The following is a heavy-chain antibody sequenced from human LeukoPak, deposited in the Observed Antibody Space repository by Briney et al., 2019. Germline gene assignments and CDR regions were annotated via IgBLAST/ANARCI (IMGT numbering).Heavy chain of an antibody. Sequence: HPGRSLRLSCAASGFTFSSYGMHWVRQAPGKGLEWVAVIWYDGSNKYYADSVKGRFTISRDNSKNTLYLQMNSLRAEDTAVYYCARLSGCSGGSCYSNAFDIWGQGTMVTVSS. CDR3: ARLSGCSGGSCYSNAFDI. CDR1: GFTFSSYG. D-gene: IGHD2-15*01. CDR2: IWYDGSNK. J-gene: IGHJ3*02. V-gene: IGHV3-33*01.